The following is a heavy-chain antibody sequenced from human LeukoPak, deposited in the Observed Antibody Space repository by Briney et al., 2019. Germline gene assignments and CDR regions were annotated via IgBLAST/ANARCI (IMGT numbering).Heavy chain of an antibody. J-gene: IGHJ4*02. CDR2: INPNSGGT. CDR3: ARDPPRVVGATRADY. CDR1: GYTFTGYY. Sequence: ASVKVSCKASGYTFTGYYMHWVRQAPGQGLEWMGWINPNSGGTNYAQKFQGRVTMTRDTSISTAYMELSRLRSDDTAVYYCARDPPRVVGATRADYWGQGTLVTVSS. D-gene: IGHD1-26*01. V-gene: IGHV1-2*02.